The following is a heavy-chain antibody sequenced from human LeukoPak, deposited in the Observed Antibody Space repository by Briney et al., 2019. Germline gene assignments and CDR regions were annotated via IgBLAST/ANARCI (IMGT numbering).Heavy chain of an antibody. V-gene: IGHV4-34*01. D-gene: IGHD1-1*01. CDR3: ASTTAGTGTTYGY. Sequence: PSETLPLTCAVYGGSFSGYYWSWIRQPPGKGLEWIGEINHSGSTNYNPSLKSRVTISVDTSKNQFSLKLSSVTAADTAVYYCASTTAGTGTTYGYWDEGTLVTVSS. J-gene: IGHJ4*02. CDR2: INHSGST. CDR1: GGSFSGYY.